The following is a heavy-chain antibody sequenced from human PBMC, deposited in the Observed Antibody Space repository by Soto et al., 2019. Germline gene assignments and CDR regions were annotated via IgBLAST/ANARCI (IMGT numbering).Heavy chain of an antibody. Sequence: ASVKVSCKASGYNFTSYYMHWVRQATGQGLEWMGIINPSGGSTSYAQKFQGRVTMTRDTSTSTVYMELSSLRSEDTAVYYCARESQQLDPLIYYYYYGMDVWGQGTTVTVSS. CDR3: ARESQQLDPLIYYYYYGMDV. CDR2: INPSGGST. J-gene: IGHJ6*02. D-gene: IGHD6-13*01. V-gene: IGHV1-46*01. CDR1: GYNFTSYY.